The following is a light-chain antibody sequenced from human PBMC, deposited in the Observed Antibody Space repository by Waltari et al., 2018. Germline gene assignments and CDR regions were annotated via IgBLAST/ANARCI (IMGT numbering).Light chain of an antibody. CDR3: QQRSNGPLT. V-gene: IGKV3-11*01. Sequence: EIVLTQSPATLSLSPGERATLSCRASQSVSSYLAWYQQKPGQAPRLLIYDASNRATGSPARFSGSGSGKDFTLTICILEPEDFAVYYCQQRSNGPLTFGGGTKVEMK. J-gene: IGKJ4*01. CDR2: DAS. CDR1: QSVSSY.